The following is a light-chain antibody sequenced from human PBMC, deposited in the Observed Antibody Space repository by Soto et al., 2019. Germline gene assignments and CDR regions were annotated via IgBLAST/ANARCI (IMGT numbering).Light chain of an antibody. J-gene: IGKJ4*01. CDR1: QSISSW. CDR3: QQWDGYPLT. V-gene: IGKV1-5*03. Sequence: DIQMTQSPSTLSASVGDRVTITCRASQSISSWLAWYQQKPGKAPKLLIYKTSSLESGVPSRFSGSGSGTEVTLTISSLQPDDFAAYYCQQWDGYPLTFGGGTKVEIK. CDR2: KTS.